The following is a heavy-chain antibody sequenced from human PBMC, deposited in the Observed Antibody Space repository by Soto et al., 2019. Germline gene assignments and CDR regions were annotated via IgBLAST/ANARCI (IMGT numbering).Heavy chain of an antibody. Sequence: QVQLQESGPGLVKPSQTLSLTCTVSGGSISSGGYYWSWIRQHPGKGLEWIGYIYYSGSTYYNPSLKSRVTISVDTSKNQFSLKLSSVTAADTAVYYCARDTTYYYDSSGYYYAQNDAFDILGQGTMGTGSS. CDR3: ARDTTYYYDSSGYYYAQNDAFDI. CDR1: GGSISSGGYY. V-gene: IGHV4-31*03. D-gene: IGHD3-22*01. J-gene: IGHJ3*02. CDR2: IYYSGST.